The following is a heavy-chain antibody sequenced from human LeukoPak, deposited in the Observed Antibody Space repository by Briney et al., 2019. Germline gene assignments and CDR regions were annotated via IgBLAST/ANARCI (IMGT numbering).Heavy chain of an antibody. D-gene: IGHD4-23*01. CDR3: ARQVVNNRNWYFNL. CDR1: GYSFTRNW. CDR2: IYPGDSDT. J-gene: IGHJ2*01. Sequence: KGGESLKISCKGSGYSFTRNWIGWVRQMPGKGLEWMGIIYPGDSDTRYSPSFQGQVTISADKSINTAYLQWSSLKASDTAMYYCARQVVNNRNWYFNLWGCGTLVTVSS. V-gene: IGHV5-51*01.